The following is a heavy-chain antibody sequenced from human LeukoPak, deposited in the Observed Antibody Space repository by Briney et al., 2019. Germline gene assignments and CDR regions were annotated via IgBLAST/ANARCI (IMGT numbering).Heavy chain of an antibody. CDR2: IYYSGGGST. D-gene: IGHD5-18*01. Sequence: PSETLSLTCTVSGGSISSYYWSWIRQPPGKGLEWIGYIYYSGGGSTNYNPSLKSRVTISVDTSKNQFSLKLSSVTAADTAVYYCARDRGGYSYGPDFDYWGQGTLVTVSS. CDR1: GGSISSYY. J-gene: IGHJ4*02. V-gene: IGHV4-59*01. CDR3: ARDRGGYSYGPDFDY.